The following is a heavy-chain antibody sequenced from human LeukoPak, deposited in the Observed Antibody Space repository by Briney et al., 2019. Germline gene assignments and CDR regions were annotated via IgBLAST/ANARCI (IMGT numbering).Heavy chain of an antibody. CDR2: VYHGGSS. D-gene: IGHD6-6*01. CDR1: GYSISSGFY. Sequence: SETLSLTCTVSGYSISSGFYWGWIRQPPGKGLEWIGNVYHGGSSYYNPSLKSRITISVDTSKNQFSLNLYSVTAADTAVYYCARRVGSSDCFDYWGQGTLVTVFS. V-gene: IGHV4-38-2*02. CDR3: ARRVGSSDCFDY. J-gene: IGHJ4*02.